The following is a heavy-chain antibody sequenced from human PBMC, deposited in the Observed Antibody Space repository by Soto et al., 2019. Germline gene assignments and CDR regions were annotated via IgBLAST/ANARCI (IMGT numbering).Heavy chain of an antibody. Sequence: VSCKASGYTFTSYYMHWVRQAPGQGLEWMGIINPSGGSTSYAQKFQGRVTMTRDTSTSTVYMELSSLRSEDTAVYYCARDRLGYCSGGSCPKARFDYWGQGTLVTVSS. D-gene: IGHD2-15*01. CDR3: ARDRLGYCSGGSCPKARFDY. CDR2: INPSGGST. V-gene: IGHV1-46*01. CDR1: GYTFTSYY. J-gene: IGHJ4*02.